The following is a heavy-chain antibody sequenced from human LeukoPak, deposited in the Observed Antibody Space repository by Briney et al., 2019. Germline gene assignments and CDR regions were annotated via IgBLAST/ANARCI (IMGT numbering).Heavy chain of an antibody. Sequence: PGGSLRLTCAASAFTFSSYAMSWVRQAPGKGLEWVSAISGSGGNTYYADSVKGRFTISRDNSKDTLYLQMNSLRAEDTDVYYCAKVTCSGGNCWPHYYYGLDVWGQGTTVTVSS. CDR2: ISGSGGNT. J-gene: IGHJ6*02. CDR1: AFTFSSYA. V-gene: IGHV3-23*01. D-gene: IGHD2-15*01. CDR3: AKVTCSGGNCWPHYYYGLDV.